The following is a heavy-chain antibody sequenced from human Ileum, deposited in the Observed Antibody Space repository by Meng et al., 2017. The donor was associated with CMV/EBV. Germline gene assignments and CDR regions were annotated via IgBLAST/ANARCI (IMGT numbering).Heavy chain of an antibody. CDR3: ARDKVDFWSGYPYYYYGMDV. CDR2: IKQDGSEK. Sequence: GESLKISCAASGFTFSSYWMHWVRQAPGKGLEWVANIKQDGSEKYYVDSVKGRFTISRDNAKNSLYLQMNSLRAEDTAVYYCARDKVDFWSGYPYYYYGMDVWGQGTTVTVSS. J-gene: IGHJ6*02. D-gene: IGHD3-3*01. CDR1: GFTFSSYW. V-gene: IGHV3-7*01.